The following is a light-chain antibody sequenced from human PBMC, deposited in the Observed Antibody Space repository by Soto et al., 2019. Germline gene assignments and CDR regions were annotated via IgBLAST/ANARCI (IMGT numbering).Light chain of an antibody. CDR1: QSVSSSY. CDR2: GAS. V-gene: IGKV3-20*01. J-gene: IGKJ2*01. Sequence: EIVLTQSPGTLSLSPGERATLSCRASQSVSSSYLAWYQQKPGQAPRLLIYGASSRPTGIPDRFSGSGSGTDFTVTISRLEPEDFAVYYCQQYGSSPVTFGQGTKLEIK. CDR3: QQYGSSPVT.